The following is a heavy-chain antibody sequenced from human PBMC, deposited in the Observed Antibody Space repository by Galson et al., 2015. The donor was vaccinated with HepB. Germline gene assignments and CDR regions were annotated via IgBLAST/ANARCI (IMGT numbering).Heavy chain of an antibody. CDR1: GYTFTSYA. V-gene: IGHV1-3*01. Sequence: SVKVSCKASGYTFTSYAMHWVRQAPGQRLEWMGWINAGNGNTKYSQKFQGRVTITRDTSASTAYMELSSLRSEDTAVYYCARGDPDAAAGSYYYYYYGMDVWGQGTTVTVSS. CDR3: ARGDPDAAAGSYYYYYYGMDV. J-gene: IGHJ6*02. CDR2: INAGNGNT. D-gene: IGHD6-13*01.